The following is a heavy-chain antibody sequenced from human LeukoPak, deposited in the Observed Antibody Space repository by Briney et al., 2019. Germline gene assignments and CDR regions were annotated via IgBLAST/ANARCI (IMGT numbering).Heavy chain of an antibody. CDR3: AKDATSWYYFDY. D-gene: IGHD2-2*01. J-gene: IGHJ4*02. CDR2: ISYDGRTK. CDR1: GFTFTSYG. V-gene: IGHV3-30*18. Sequence: GGSLRLSCAASGFTFTSYGMHWVRQAPGKGLEWVAVISYDGRTKYYADAMKGRFTISRDNSKSTLYLQMNSLRAEDTAVYFCAKDATSWYYFDYWGQGTLVTVSS.